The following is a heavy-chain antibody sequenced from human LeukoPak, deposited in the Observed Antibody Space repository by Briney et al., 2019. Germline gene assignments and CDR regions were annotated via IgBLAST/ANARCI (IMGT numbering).Heavy chain of an antibody. J-gene: IGHJ3*02. D-gene: IGHD6-13*01. V-gene: IGHV1-24*01. Sequence: ASVKVSCKVSGYTLTELSMHWVRQAPGKGLEWTGGFDPEDGETIYAQKFQGRVTMTEDTSTDTAYMELSSLRSEDTAVYYCATLAAAGTLDAFDIWGQGTMVTVSS. CDR2: FDPEDGET. CDR1: GYTLTELS. CDR3: ATLAAAGTLDAFDI.